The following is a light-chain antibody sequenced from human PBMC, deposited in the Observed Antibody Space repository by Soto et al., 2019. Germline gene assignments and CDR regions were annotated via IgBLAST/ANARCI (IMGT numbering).Light chain of an antibody. Sequence: QSALTQPASVSGSPGQSSTISCTGTSSDIGGYTFVSWYQQHPGKAPKLIIYDVSNRPSGVSSRFSGSKSGNTASLTISGLQAEDETDYYCSSYTSSSSFVFGTGTQLTVL. V-gene: IGLV2-14*01. CDR3: SSYTSSSSFV. CDR1: SSDIGGYTF. CDR2: DVS. J-gene: IGLJ1*01.